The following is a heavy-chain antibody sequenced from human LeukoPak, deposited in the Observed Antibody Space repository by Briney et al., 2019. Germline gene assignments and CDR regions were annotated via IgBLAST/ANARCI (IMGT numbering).Heavy chain of an antibody. Sequence: GGSLRLSCAASGFTFSSYGMHWVRQAPGKGLEWVAFIRYDGSNKYYADSVKGRFTISRDNSKNTLYLQMNSLRAEDTAVYYCAKESKQQLVPKYFDYWGQGTLVTISS. CDR2: IRYDGSNK. CDR1: GFTFSSYG. J-gene: IGHJ4*02. V-gene: IGHV3-30*02. D-gene: IGHD6-13*01. CDR3: AKESKQQLVPKYFDY.